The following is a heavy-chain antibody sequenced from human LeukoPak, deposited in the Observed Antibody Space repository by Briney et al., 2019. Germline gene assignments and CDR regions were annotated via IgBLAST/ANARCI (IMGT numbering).Heavy chain of an antibody. J-gene: IGHJ4*02. CDR2: INPNTGHP. Sequence: GASVKVSCKASGYTFTSYAMNWVRQAPGQGLEWMGWINPNTGHPTYAQGFTGRFVFSLDTSVNMAYLQISGLNTDDIAVYYCGAGYGTIDYWGQGTLVTVSS. V-gene: IGHV7-4-1*04. CDR1: GYTFTSYA. CDR3: GAGYGTIDY. D-gene: IGHD5-12*01.